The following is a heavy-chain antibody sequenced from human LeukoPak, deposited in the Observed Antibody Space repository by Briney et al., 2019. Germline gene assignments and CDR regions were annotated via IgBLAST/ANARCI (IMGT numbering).Heavy chain of an antibody. J-gene: IGHJ4*02. CDR2: IKSKTDGGTT. CDR3: TARYYYGSGGYSESLDY. CDR1: GFTFSNAW. D-gene: IGHD3-10*01. Sequence: PGGSLRLSCAASGFTFSNAWMSWVRQAPGKGLEWVGRIKSKTDGGTTDYAAPVKDRFTIPRDDSKNTLYLQMNSLKTEDTAVYYCTARYYYGSGGYSESLDYWGQGTLVTVSS. V-gene: IGHV3-15*01.